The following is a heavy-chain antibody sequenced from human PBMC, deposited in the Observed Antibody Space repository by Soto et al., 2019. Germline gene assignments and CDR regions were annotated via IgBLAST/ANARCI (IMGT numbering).Heavy chain of an antibody. Sequence: GASVKVSCKASGGTLSSYAISWVRQAPGQGLEWMGGIIPIFGTANYAQKFQGRVTITADESTSTAYMELSSLRSEDTAVYYCARFMVSSSNNWFDPWGQGTLVTVSS. CDR3: ARFMVSSSNNWFDP. J-gene: IGHJ5*02. CDR2: IIPIFGTA. CDR1: GGTLSSYA. V-gene: IGHV1-69*13. D-gene: IGHD6-6*01.